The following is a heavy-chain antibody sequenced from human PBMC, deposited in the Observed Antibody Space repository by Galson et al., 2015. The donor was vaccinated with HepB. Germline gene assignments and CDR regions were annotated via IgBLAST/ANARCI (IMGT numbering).Heavy chain of an antibody. J-gene: IGHJ4*02. Sequence: SLRLSCAASGFTFDDYAMHWVRQAPGKGLEWVSGISWNSGSIGYADSVKGRFTISRDNAKNSLYLQMNSLRAEDTALYYCAKVQGYGDYGTIIAGGFDYWGQGTLVTVSS. CDR3: AKVQGYGDYGTIIAGGFDY. D-gene: IGHD4-17*01. CDR2: ISWNSGSI. CDR1: GFTFDDYA. V-gene: IGHV3-9*01.